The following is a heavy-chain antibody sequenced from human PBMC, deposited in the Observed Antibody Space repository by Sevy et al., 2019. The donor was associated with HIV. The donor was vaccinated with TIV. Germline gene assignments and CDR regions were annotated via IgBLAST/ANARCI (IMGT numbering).Heavy chain of an antibody. D-gene: IGHD3-3*01. CDR1: GGSISSSTYY. J-gene: IGHJ5*02. V-gene: IGHV4-39*01. CDR2: IYYSGST. CDR3: ARLGIFGVVTQDWFDP. Sequence: SETLSLTCTVSGGSISSSTYYWVWIRQPPGKGLEWIGSIYYSGSTYQNPSLKSRVTISVDTSKNQFSLKLSSVTAADTAVYYCARLGIFGVVTQDWFDPWGQGTLVTVSS.